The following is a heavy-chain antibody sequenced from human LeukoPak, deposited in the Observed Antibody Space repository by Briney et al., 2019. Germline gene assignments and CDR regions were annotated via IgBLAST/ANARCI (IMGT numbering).Heavy chain of an antibody. Sequence: PSETLSLTCTVSGGSISYYYWGWIRQPPGKGLEWIGYIYYSGSTNYHPSLKSRVTISVDTSKNQFSLNLSSVTVADTAVYYCARADYYYDSSGYTYLFDYWGQGILVTVSS. J-gene: IGHJ4*02. D-gene: IGHD3-22*01. CDR2: IYYSGST. V-gene: IGHV4-59*01. CDR1: GGSISYYY. CDR3: ARADYYYDSSGYTYLFDY.